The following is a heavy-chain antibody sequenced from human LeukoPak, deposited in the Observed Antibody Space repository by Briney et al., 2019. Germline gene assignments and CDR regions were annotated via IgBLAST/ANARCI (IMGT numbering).Heavy chain of an antibody. J-gene: IGHJ4*02. V-gene: IGHV3-21*01. Sequence: GGSLRLSCAASGFTFSSCSMNWVRQAPGKGLEWVSSISSSSSYIYYADSVKGRFTISRDNAKNSLYLQMNSLRAEDTAVYYCARDLSPLWFGELLSDYWGQGTLVTVSS. D-gene: IGHD3-10*01. CDR3: ARDLSPLWFGELLSDY. CDR2: ISSSSSYI. CDR1: GFTFSSCS.